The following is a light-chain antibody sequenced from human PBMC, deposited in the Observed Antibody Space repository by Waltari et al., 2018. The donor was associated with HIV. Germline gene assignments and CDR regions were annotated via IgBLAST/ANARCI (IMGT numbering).Light chain of an antibody. CDR3: HQYFSDPFT. V-gene: IGKV1-NL1*01. J-gene: IGKJ4*01. CDR2: GAD. Sequence: DIQMTQFPSSLSASLGDTVTITCRATQDVGNAVCWDQQSPGTVPKLLISGADIRHRVVDSRFTGSGSGTRYTLTITDLQPEDFATYFCHQYFSDPFTFGGGTKVEI. CDR1: QDVGNA.